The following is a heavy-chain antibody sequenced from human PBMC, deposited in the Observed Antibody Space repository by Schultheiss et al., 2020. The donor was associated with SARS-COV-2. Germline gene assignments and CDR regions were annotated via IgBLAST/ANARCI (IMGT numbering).Heavy chain of an antibody. J-gene: IGHJ6*04. Sequence: GESLKISCAASGFTFSNAWMSWVRQVPGKGLMWVSRIDNDGSTTNYADSVKGRFTISRDSAKNTLYLQMNRLRAEDTAVYYCASGYHYGSGSLLFFVWGKGTTVTVSS. CDR1: GFTFSNAW. V-gene: IGHV3-74*01. CDR2: IDNDGSTT. D-gene: IGHD3-10*01. CDR3: ASGYHYGSGSLLFFV.